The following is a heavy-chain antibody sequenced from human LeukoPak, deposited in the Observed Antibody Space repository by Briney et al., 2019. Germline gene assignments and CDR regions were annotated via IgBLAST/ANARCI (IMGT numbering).Heavy chain of an antibody. CDR1: GFTFSTYS. Sequence: PGGSLRLSCAASGFTFSTYSMNWVRQAPGKGLEWVASIRQDGGERNYVDSVRGRFTISRDNAKNSLYLQMNSLGAEDTAVYYCVRDIGCGDYWGQGTLVTVSS. CDR2: IRQDGGER. CDR3: VRDIGCGDY. J-gene: IGHJ4*02. V-gene: IGHV3-7*01. D-gene: IGHD6-19*01.